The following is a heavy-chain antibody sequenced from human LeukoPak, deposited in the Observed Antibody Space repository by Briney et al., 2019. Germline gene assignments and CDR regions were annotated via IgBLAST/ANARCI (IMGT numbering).Heavy chain of an antibody. V-gene: IGHV3-53*01. D-gene: IGHD6-19*01. Sequence: GGSLRLSCAASGLTVSSNYMSWVRQAPGKGLEWVSVIYSGGSTYYADSVKGRFTISRDNSKNTLYLQMNSLRAEDTAVYYCARDLPLSSGWYYFDYWGQGTLVTVSS. CDR1: GLTVSSNY. CDR2: IYSGGST. CDR3: ARDLPLSSGWYYFDY. J-gene: IGHJ4*02.